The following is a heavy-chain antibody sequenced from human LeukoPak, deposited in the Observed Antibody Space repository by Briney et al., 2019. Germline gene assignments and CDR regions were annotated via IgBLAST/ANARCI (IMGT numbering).Heavy chain of an antibody. CDR1: GASISSTTYY. D-gene: IGHD3-3*01. CDR3: ARDLTIFGVVTSAYFDY. V-gene: IGHV4-39*02. Sequence: SETLSLTCTVSGASISSTTYYWGWIRQPPRKGLEWIASIYYSGSTYYNPSLKSRVTISVDTSKNQFSLKLSSVTAADTAVYYCARDLTIFGVVTSAYFDYWGQGTLVTVSS. J-gene: IGHJ4*02. CDR2: IYYSGST.